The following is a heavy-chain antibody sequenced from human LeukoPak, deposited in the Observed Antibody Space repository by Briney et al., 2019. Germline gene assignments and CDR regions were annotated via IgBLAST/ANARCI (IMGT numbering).Heavy chain of an antibody. J-gene: IGHJ6*02. CDR1: GGYISSYY. CDR3: ARSMAIAAADSDYYYYYGMDV. V-gene: IGHV4-59*08. Sequence: SETLSLTCTVSGGYISSYYWSWIRQPPGKGLVWIGYIYYSGSTNYNPSLKSRVTISVDTSKNQFSLKLSSVTAAGTAVYYCARSMAIAAADSDYYYYYGMDVWGQGTTVTVSS. D-gene: IGHD6-13*01. CDR2: IYYSGST.